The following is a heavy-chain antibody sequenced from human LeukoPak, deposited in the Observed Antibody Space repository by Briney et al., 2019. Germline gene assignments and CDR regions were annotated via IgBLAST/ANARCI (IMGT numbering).Heavy chain of an antibody. J-gene: IGHJ4*02. CDR1: GGSISGYY. CDR2: IYSSGSI. V-gene: IGHV4-4*07. CDR3: ARDGNSDFDY. Sequence: PSETLSLTCTVSGGSISGYYWSWIRQPAGKGLEWIGRIYSSGSINYNPSLKGRVTMSVDMSKNQFSLKLSSVTAADTAVYYCARDGNSDFDYWGQGTLVTVSS. D-gene: IGHD4-23*01.